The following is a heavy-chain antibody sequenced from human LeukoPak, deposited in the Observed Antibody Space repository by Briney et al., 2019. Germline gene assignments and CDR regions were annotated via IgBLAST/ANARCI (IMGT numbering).Heavy chain of an antibody. CDR3: VRDSHYYDTSDPKYRLDY. D-gene: IGHD3-22*01. CDR1: GFTFDDYG. Sequence: GGSLRLSCAASGFTFDDYGMSWVRQAPGKGLEWVAYISSGGSPMYYIDSVKGRSTVSRDNAKNSLYLEVHSLRAEDTAVYYCVRDSHYYDTSDPKYRLDYWGQGTLVTVSS. J-gene: IGHJ4*02. V-gene: IGHV3-11*04. CDR2: ISSGGSPM.